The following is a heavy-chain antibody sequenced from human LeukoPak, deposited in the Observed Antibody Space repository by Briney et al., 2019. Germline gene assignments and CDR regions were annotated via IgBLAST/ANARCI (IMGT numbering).Heavy chain of an antibody. Sequence: GRSLRLSCAVSGFTFTSYWMSWVRQAPGKGLEWVANINEDGSYKFHADSVKGRLTISRDNSKNSLYLQMSSLRADDTAVYYCTRDATRGGDNDYWGQGTRAIVSS. D-gene: IGHD2-21*02. CDR2: INEDGSYK. CDR3: TRDATRGGDNDY. V-gene: IGHV3-7*01. CDR1: GFTFTSYW. J-gene: IGHJ4*02.